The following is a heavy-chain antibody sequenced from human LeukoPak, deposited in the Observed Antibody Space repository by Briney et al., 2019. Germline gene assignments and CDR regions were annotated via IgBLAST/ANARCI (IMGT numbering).Heavy chain of an antibody. Sequence: PSQTLSLTCTVSAVSISSGSYYWRWIRQPAGKGLEWIVRIYTSGSTNYNPSLKSRVTISVDTSKNQFSLKLSSVTAADTAVYYCARDSGSYYLDYWGQGTLVTVSS. CDR1: AVSISSGSYY. D-gene: IGHD1-26*01. J-gene: IGHJ4*02. V-gene: IGHV4-61*02. CDR2: IYTSGST. CDR3: ARDSGSYYLDY.